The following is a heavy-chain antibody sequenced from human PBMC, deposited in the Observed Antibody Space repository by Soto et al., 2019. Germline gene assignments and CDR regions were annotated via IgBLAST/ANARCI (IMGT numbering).Heavy chain of an antibody. CDR1: GFTFSSYA. CDR2: ISGSGGST. J-gene: IGHJ4*01. D-gene: IGHD3-10*01. Sequence: EVQLLESGGGLVQPGGSLRLSCAASGFTFSSYAMSWVRQAPGKGLEWVSAISGSGGSTYSADSVKGRFTISSDTSKNALYLHMNRLRAEDTAVYYCYGVDFDYWGHGTLVTVSS. V-gene: IGHV3-23*01. CDR3: YGVDFDY.